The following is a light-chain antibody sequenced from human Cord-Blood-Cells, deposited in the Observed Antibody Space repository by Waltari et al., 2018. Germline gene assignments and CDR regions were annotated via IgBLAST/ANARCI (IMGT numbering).Light chain of an antibody. CDR1: SSDVGGYNL. V-gene: IGLV2-23*02. J-gene: IGLJ3*02. CDR3: CSYAGSSTWV. Sequence: QSALTQPASVSGSPGQSITISCTGTSSDVGGYNLVSWYQQHPGKAPKLMIYEVSNRPSGVSNRFSGSKSGNTASLTISGLQAEDEADYYCCSYAGSSTWVFGGGTKLTVL. CDR2: EVS.